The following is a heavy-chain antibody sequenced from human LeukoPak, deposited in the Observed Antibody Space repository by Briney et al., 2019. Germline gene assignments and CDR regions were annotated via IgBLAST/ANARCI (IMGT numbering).Heavy chain of an antibody. CDR2: IYPGDSDT. Sequence: NRGESLKISCKGSGYSFTSYWIGWVRQMPGKGLEWMGIIYPGDSDTRYSPSFQGQVTISADKSISTAYLQWSSLKASDTAMYYCARHQKAYVIQDAFDIWGQGTMVTVSS. CDR3: ARHQKAYVIQDAFDI. CDR1: GYSFTSYW. D-gene: IGHD3-16*01. V-gene: IGHV5-51*01. J-gene: IGHJ3*02.